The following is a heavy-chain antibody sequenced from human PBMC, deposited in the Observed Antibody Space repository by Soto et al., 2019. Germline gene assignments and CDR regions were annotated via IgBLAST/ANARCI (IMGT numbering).Heavy chain of an antibody. V-gene: IGHV3-7*01. CDR3: AREIAARL. CDR1: GFTFSSYW. CDR2: IKQDGSEE. J-gene: IGHJ6*04. Sequence: EVQLVESGGGLVQPGGSLRLSCAASGFTFSSYWMSWFRQAPGTGLEWVANIKQDGSEENYVDSVKGRFTISRDNAKNALYLQMNSLRVEDTAVYYCAREIAARLWGKGTTVTVSS. D-gene: IGHD6-6*01.